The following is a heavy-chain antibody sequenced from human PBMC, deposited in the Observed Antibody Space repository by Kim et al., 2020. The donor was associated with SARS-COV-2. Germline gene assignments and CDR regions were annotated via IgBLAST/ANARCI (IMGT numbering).Heavy chain of an antibody. Sequence: GGSLRLSCAASGFTFSSYEMNWVRQAPGKGLEWVSYISSSGSTIYYADSVKGRFTISRDNAKNSLYLQMNSLRAEDTAVYYCARDRGGYGLIDYWGQGTLVTVSS. V-gene: IGHV3-48*03. D-gene: IGHD5-12*01. CDR3: ARDRGGYGLIDY. J-gene: IGHJ4*02. CDR1: GFTFSSYE. CDR2: ISSSGSTI.